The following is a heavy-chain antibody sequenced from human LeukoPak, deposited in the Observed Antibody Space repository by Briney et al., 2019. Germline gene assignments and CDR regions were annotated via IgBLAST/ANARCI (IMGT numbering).Heavy chain of an antibody. CDR1: GGSISSYY. J-gene: IGHJ4*02. CDR2: IYHSGST. V-gene: IGHV4-4*07. Sequence: PSETLSLTCTVSGGSISSYYWSWIRQPAGKGLEWIGSIYHSGSTYYNPSLKSRVTISVDTSKNQFSLKLSSVTAADTAVYYCASSSSSGWYFYWGQGTLVTVSS. CDR3: ASSSSSGWYFY. D-gene: IGHD6-19*01.